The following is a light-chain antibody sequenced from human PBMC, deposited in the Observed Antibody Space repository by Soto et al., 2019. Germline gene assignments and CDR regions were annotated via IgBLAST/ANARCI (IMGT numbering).Light chain of an antibody. V-gene: IGLV2-14*01. CDR2: DVS. J-gene: IGLJ1*01. CDR3: SSYTSSSTLYV. Sequence: QSVLTQPASVSGSPGQSITISCTGTRSDVSGYNYVSWYQQHPGKSPKLMIYDVSNRPSGVSIRFSGSKSGNTASLTISGLQAEDEADYYCSSYTSSSTLYVFGTGTKVTVL. CDR1: RSDVSGYNY.